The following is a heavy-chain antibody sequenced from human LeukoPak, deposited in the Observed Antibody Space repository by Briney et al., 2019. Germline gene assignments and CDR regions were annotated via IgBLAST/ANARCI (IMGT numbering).Heavy chain of an antibody. Sequence: GGSLRLSCAASGFTFSSYGMHWVRQAPGKGLEWVAVISYDGSNKYYADSVKGRFTISRDNAKKSLYLQMSSLRAEDTAVYYCARENYFDYWGQGSLVTVSS. CDR2: ISYDGSNK. V-gene: IGHV3-30*03. CDR1: GFTFSSYG. J-gene: IGHJ4*02. CDR3: ARENYFDY.